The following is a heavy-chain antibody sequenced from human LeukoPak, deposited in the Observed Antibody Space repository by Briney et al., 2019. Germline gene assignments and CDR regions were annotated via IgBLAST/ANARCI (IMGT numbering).Heavy chain of an antibody. CDR2: ISGSGGST. D-gene: IGHD2-2*01. Sequence: PGGSLRLSCAASGFTFSNYAMSWVRQAPGKGLEWVSAISGSGGSTYYADSVKGRFTISRDNSKNTLYVQMNSLRAEDTAVYYCAKDFGGRACSSTSCYVSDYYYGMDVWGQGTTVTVSS. CDR3: AKDFGGRACSSTSCYVSDYYYGMDV. V-gene: IGHV3-23*01. CDR1: GFTFSNYA. J-gene: IGHJ6*02.